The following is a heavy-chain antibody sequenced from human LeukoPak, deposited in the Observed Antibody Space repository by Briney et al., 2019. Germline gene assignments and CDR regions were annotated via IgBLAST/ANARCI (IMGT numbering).Heavy chain of an antibody. J-gene: IGHJ4*02. CDR1: GFTFRNYW. CDR2: INQDGTEK. D-gene: IGHD5-12*01. CDR3: AREVRAYGGYSQSDY. Sequence: GGSLRLSCAASGFTFRNYWMRWVRQAPGKGLEWVANINQDGTEKYYVDSVKGRFTISRDNAKNSLDLQMNSLRAEDTAVYYCAREVRAYGGYSQSDYWGQGTLVTVSS. V-gene: IGHV3-7*01.